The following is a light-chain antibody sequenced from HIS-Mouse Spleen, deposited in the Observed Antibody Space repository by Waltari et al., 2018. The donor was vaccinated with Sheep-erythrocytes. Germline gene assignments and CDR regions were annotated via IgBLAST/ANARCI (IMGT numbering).Light chain of an antibody. CDR2: AAS. CDR1: QGISSY. J-gene: IGKJ1*01. CDR3: QQLNSYLTWT. Sequence: DIQLTQSPSFLSASVGDRVTITCRASQGISSYLAWYQQKPGKAPKLLIYAASTLQSGVPSRFRGSGSGTEFTLTISSLQPEDFATYYCQQLNSYLTWTFGQGTKVEIK. V-gene: IGKV1-9*01.